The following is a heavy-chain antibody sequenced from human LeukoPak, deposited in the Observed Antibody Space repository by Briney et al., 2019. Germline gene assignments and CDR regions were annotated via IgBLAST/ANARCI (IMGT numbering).Heavy chain of an antibody. CDR1: GYTFTSYY. J-gene: IGHJ6*02. V-gene: IGHV1-46*01. Sequence: GASVKVSCKASGYTFTSYYMHWVRQAPGQGLEWMGIINPSGGSTSYAQKFQGRVAMTRDTSTSTVYMELSSLRSEDTAVYYCARDRGYCSSTSCSYYYGMDVWGQGTTVTVSS. CDR2: INPSGGST. D-gene: IGHD2-2*01. CDR3: ARDRGYCSSTSCSYYYGMDV.